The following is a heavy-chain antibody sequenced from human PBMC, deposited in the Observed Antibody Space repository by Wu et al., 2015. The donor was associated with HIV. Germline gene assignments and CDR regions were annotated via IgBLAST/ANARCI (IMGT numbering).Heavy chain of an antibody. J-gene: IGHJ3*01. V-gene: IGHV1-2*02. Sequence: QLVQSGAELKKPLASVKVSCKTSWIPPSPPPIYTGCDRPPGQGLEWMGWISPRTGGTVYAHKFQGRVTWTLDRSINTAYMEMTTLGSDDTAVYYCARGRSDVDPHEALDLWGQGTMVTVSS. CDR1: IPPSPPP. CDR3: ARGRSDVDPHEALDL. CDR2: ISPRTGGT. D-gene: IGHD3-3*01.